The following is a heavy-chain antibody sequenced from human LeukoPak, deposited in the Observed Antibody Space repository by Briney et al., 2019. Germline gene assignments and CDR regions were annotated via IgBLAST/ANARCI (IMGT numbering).Heavy chain of an antibody. D-gene: IGHD3-10*01. Sequence: GGSLRLSCAASGFTFSSYGMHWVRQAPGKGLEWVAVISYDGSNKYYADSVKGRYTISRDNSKNTLYLQMNSLRAEDTAVYYCARRTALWFGDYWGQGTLVTVSS. CDR1: GFTFSSYG. V-gene: IGHV3-30*03. CDR2: ISYDGSNK. J-gene: IGHJ4*02. CDR3: ARRTALWFGDY.